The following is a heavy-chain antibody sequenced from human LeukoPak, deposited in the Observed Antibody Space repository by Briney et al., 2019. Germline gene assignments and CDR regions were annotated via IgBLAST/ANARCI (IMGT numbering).Heavy chain of an antibody. CDR1: GFTFSSYG. D-gene: IGHD2-2*01. CDR2: ISSSSSYI. V-gene: IGHV3-21*01. Sequence: GGSLRLSCAASGFTFSSYGMSWVRQAPGKGLEWVSSISSSSSYIYYADSVKGRFTISRDNAKNSLYLQMNSLRAEDTAVYYCAKDEKGYCSSTSCYADYWGQGTLVTVSS. CDR3: AKDEKGYCSSTSCYADY. J-gene: IGHJ4*02.